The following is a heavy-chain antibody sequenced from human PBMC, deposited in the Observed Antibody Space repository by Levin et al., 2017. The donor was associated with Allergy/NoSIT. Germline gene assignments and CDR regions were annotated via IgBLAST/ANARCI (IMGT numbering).Heavy chain of an antibody. V-gene: IGHV5-51*01. CDR2: IHPGDSHT. Sequence: GGSLRLSCRTSGFSFNTYWIGWVRQMPGKGLEWMGIIHPGDSHTMYSPSFQGQVTMSADRSISTAYLQWTSLKASDTAMYYCARRARHDDTWYAGPDCWGQGTLVTVSS. D-gene: IGHD2-15*01. CDR1: GFSFNTYW. J-gene: IGHJ4*02. CDR3: ARRARHDDTWYAGPDC.